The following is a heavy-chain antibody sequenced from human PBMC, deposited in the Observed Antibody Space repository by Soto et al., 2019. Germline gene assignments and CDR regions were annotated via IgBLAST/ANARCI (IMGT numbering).Heavy chain of an antibody. D-gene: IGHD3-10*01. Sequence: EVQLVETGGGLIQPGGSLRLSCAASGLTVSSNYMNWVRQAPGKGLEWVSDLYSGGSTHYAGSVKRRFIISRDNSKNTVYLQMNSLRVEDTAIYYCARDRPGDEGDGFDIWGHGTMVTVSS. J-gene: IGHJ3*02. CDR3: ARDRPGDEGDGFDI. CDR1: GLTVSSNY. CDR2: LYSGGST. V-gene: IGHV3-53*02.